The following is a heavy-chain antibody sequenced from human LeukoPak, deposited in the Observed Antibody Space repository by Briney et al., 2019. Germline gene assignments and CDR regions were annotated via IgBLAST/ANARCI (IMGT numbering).Heavy chain of an antibody. Sequence: ASVKVSCKASGYTFTGYYMHWVRQAPGQGLEWMGWINPNSGGTNYAQKFQGRVTMTRDTSISTAYMELSRLRSDDTAVYYCARLDGSSYYYYYMDVWGKGTTITVSS. J-gene: IGHJ6*03. CDR3: ARLDGSSYYYYYMDV. V-gene: IGHV1-2*02. CDR2: INPNSGGT. D-gene: IGHD3-10*01. CDR1: GYTFTGYY.